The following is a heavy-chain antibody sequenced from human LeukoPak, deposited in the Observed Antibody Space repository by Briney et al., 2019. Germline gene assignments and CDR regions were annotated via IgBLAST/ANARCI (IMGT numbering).Heavy chain of an antibody. CDR2: IYYSGST. CDR3: ARLPGYSSSWYGYYYMDV. J-gene: IGHJ6*03. D-gene: IGHD6-13*01. CDR1: GGSISSYY. Sequence: PSETLSLTCTVSGGSISSYYWSWIRQPPGKGLEWIGYIYYSGSTNYNPSLKSRVTISVDTSKNQFSLKLSSVTAADTAVYYCARLPGYSSSWYGYYYMDVWGKGTTVTVSS. V-gene: IGHV4-59*12.